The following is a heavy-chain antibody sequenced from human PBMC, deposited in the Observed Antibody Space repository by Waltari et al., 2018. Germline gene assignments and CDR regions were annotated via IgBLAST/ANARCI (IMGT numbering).Heavy chain of an antibody. Sequence: QVTLKESGPVLVKPTETLPLTCTVSGFSLSTARMGVSWIRQPPGKALEWLAHIFSNDEKSYSTSLKSRLTISKDTSKRQVVLTMTNMDPVDTATYYCARIFYGGWYFDAFDIWGQGTMVTVSS. CDR1: GFSLSTARMG. CDR3: ARIFYGGWYFDAFDI. J-gene: IGHJ3*02. D-gene: IGHD6-19*01. CDR2: IFSNDEK. V-gene: IGHV2-26*01.